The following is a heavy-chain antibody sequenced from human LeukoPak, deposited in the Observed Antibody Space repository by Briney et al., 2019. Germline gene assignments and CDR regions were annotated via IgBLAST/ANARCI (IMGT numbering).Heavy chain of an antibody. Sequence: GGSLRLSCAASGFTFSSYWMHWVRQAPGKGLVWVSRINSDGSSTGYADSVKGRFTISRDNAKNTLYLQMNSLRAEDTAVYYCARGHYYGSGTVDYWGQGTLVTVSS. CDR3: ARGHYYGSGTVDY. J-gene: IGHJ4*02. CDR1: GFTFSSYW. CDR2: INSDGSST. D-gene: IGHD3-10*01. V-gene: IGHV3-74*01.